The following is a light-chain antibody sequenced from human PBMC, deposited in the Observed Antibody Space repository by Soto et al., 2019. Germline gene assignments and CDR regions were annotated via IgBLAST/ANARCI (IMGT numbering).Light chain of an antibody. V-gene: IGLV2-8*01. J-gene: IGLJ2*01. CDR2: EVS. CDR1: SSDVGGYNY. CDR3: SSYAGSKTL. Sequence: QSALTQPPSASGSPGQSVTISCTGTSSDVGGYNYVSWYQQHPGKAPKLLIYEVSKRPSGVPDRFSGSKSGNTASLTVSGLQAEDEAYYYCSSYAGSKTLFGGGTKLTVL.